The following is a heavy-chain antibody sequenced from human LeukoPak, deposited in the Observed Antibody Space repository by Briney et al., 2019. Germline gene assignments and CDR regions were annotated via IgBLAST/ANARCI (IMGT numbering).Heavy chain of an antibody. CDR3: AREDIVVADKYYFDS. Sequence: LGGSLRLSCAASGFTFSNAWMSWVRQAPGKGLEWVGRIKSKTDGGTTDYAAPVKGRFTISRDDSKNTLYLQMNSLRAEDTAVYYCAREDIVVADKYYFDSWGQGTLVTVSS. D-gene: IGHD6-19*01. V-gene: IGHV3-15*01. CDR1: GFTFSNAW. J-gene: IGHJ4*02. CDR2: IKSKTDGGTT.